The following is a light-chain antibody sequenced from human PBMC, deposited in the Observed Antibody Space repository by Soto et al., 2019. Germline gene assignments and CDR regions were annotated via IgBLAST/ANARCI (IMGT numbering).Light chain of an antibody. Sequence: QSLLTQPASVSGSPGQSITISCTGTSSDIGAYNYVSWYQQYPDKAPKLMSYGVTNRPSGVSNRFSGSKTGNTASLAISGLQAEDEADYYCFSHRSGDSHVFGTGTKV. CDR1: SSDIGAYNY. V-gene: IGLV2-14*01. J-gene: IGLJ1*01. CDR2: GVT. CDR3: FSHRSGDSHV.